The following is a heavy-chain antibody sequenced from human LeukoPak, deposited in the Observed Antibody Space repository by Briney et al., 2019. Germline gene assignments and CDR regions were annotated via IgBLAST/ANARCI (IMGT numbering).Heavy chain of an antibody. D-gene: IGHD3-10*01. CDR1: GGSISSGGYY. CDR2: IYYSGST. CDR3: ARAWYYYGSGSEPGDYGMDV. J-gene: IGHJ6*02. Sequence: PSETLSLTCTVSGGSISSGGYYWSWIRQHPGKGLEWIGYIYYSGSTYYNPSLKSRVTISVDTSKNQFSLKLSSVTAADTAVYYCARAWYYYGSGSEPGDYGMDVWGQGTTVTVSS. V-gene: IGHV4-31*03.